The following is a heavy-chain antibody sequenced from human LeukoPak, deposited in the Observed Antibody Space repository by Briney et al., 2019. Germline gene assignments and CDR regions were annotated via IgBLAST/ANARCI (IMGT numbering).Heavy chain of an antibody. CDR2: IYYSGST. V-gene: IGHV4-59*01. J-gene: IGHJ4*02. CDR1: GGSISSYY. CDR3: ARLYCSSTSCYFDY. D-gene: IGHD2-2*01. Sequence: SETLSLTCTVSGGSISSYYWSWIRQPPGKGLEWIGYIYYSGSTNYNPSLKSRVTISVDTSKNQFSLKLSSETAADTAVYYCARLYCSSTSCYFDYWGQGTLVTVSS.